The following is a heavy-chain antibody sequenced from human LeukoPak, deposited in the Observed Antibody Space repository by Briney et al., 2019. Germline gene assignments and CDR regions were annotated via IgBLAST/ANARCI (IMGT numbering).Heavy chain of an antibody. J-gene: IGHJ4*02. D-gene: IGHD4-17*01. CDR2: ISAYNGNT. CDR1: GYTFTSYD. V-gene: IGHV1-18*01. Sequence: ASVKVSCKASGYTFTSYDINWVRQATGQGLEWMGWISAYNGNTNFAQKLQGRVTMTTDTSTSTAYLELRSLRSDDTAVYYCARDWTTVVIQFDYWGQGTLVTVSS. CDR3: ARDWTTVVIQFDY.